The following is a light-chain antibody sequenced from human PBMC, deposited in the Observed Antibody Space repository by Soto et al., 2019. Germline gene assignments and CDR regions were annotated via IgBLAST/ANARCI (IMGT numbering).Light chain of an antibody. CDR3: QQYSSSPAT. Sequence: EIVLTQSPGTLSLSPGERATLSCRASQSVTSNYLAWYQQKPGQAPGLLIYRASSRATGIPDRFSGSGSGTDFTLTISRLEPEDFAVYYCQQYSSSPATFGQGTKLEIK. J-gene: IGKJ2*01. CDR2: RAS. CDR1: QSVTSNY. V-gene: IGKV3-20*01.